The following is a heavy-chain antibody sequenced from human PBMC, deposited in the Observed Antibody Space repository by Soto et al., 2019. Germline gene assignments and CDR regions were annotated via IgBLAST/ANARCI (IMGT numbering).Heavy chain of an antibody. CDR1: GFIFRDWF. D-gene: IGHD3-10*01. CDR3: VTAVRTRLDN. J-gene: IGHJ4*02. V-gene: IGHV3-11*01. CDR2: ISGSGGSI. Sequence: PGGSLRLSCAASGFIFRDWFMSWIRQAPGKGLEWISYISGSGGSIYYADSVKGRFTISRDNSKNTLYLQMNGLRLDDTAVYYCVTAVRTRLDNWGPGTLVTVSS.